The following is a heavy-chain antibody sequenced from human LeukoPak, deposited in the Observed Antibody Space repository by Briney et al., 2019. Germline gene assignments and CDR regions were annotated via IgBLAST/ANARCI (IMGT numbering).Heavy chain of an antibody. CDR2: ISYDGSNK. V-gene: IGHV3-30-3*01. CDR3: ARDSPGSMRRFYYYYYMDV. Sequence: GRSLRLSCAASGFTFNNYAIHWVRQAPGKGLEWVAVISYDGSNKYYAESVKGRFTISRDNSKNTLYLQMNSLRAEDTAVYSCARDSPGSMRRFYYYYYMDVWGKGTTVTVSS. J-gene: IGHJ6*03. CDR1: GFTFNNYA. D-gene: IGHD2-8*01.